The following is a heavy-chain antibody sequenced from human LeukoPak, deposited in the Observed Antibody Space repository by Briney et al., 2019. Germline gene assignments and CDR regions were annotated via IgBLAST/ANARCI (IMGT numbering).Heavy chain of an antibody. V-gene: IGHV4-34*01. CDR2: INHSGST. Sequence: PSETLSLTCAVYGGSFSGYYWSWIRQPPGKGLEWIGEINHSGSTNYNPSLKSRVTISVDTSKNQFSLKLSSVTAADTAVYYCARARLGYCSGGSCHSGFDYWGQGTLVTVSA. J-gene: IGHJ4*02. CDR1: GGSFSGYY. CDR3: ARARLGYCSGGSCHSGFDY. D-gene: IGHD2-15*01.